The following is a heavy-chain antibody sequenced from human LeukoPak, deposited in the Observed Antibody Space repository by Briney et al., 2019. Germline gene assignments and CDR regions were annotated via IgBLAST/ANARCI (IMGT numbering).Heavy chain of an antibody. CDR3: AKSHLYSSSPNYFDY. Sequence: PGGSLRLSCAASGFTFSSYAMTWVRQAPGQGLEWVSAISGPGGATYYADSVKGRFTISRDNSKNTLYVQMNSLRAEDTAVYYCAKSHLYSSSPNYFDYWGQGTLVTVSA. CDR1: GFTFSSYA. J-gene: IGHJ4*02. CDR2: ISGPGGAT. D-gene: IGHD6-13*01. V-gene: IGHV3-23*01.